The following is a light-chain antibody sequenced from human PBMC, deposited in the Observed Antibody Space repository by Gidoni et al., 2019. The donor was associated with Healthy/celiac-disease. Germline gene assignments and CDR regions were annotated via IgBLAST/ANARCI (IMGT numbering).Light chain of an antibody. J-gene: IGKJ3*01. V-gene: IGKV3-20*01. CDR3: QQYGSSKFT. Sequence: EIVLTQSPGTLSLSPGERATLSCRASQSVSSSYLAWYQQKPGQAPRLLIYGASSRATGLPDRFSGSGSGTDFTLTISRLEPEDFAVYYCQQYGSSKFTFGPGTKVDIK. CDR2: GAS. CDR1: QSVSSSY.